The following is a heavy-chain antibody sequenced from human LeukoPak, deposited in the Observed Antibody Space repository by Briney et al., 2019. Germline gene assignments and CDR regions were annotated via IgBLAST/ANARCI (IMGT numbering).Heavy chain of an antibody. J-gene: IGHJ3*02. D-gene: IGHD3-22*01. CDR2: INPNSGGT. V-gene: IGHV1-2*06. CDR1: GYTFTGYY. CDR3: ARDLRYYDSSGYYYKAFDI. Sequence: ASVKVSCKASGYTFTGYYMHWVRQAPGQGLEWMGRINPNSGGTNYAQKFQGRVTMTRDKSISTAYMELSRLRSDDTAVYYCARDLRYYDSSGYYYKAFDIWGQGTMVTVSS.